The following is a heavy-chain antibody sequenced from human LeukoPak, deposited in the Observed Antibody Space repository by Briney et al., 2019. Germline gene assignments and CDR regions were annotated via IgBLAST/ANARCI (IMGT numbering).Heavy chain of an antibody. CDR2: IKRDGSET. Sequence: PGGSLRLSCAASGFSVNDYWMSWVRRAPGKGLEWVASIKRDGSETLYVDSVKGRFTISRDSANNSLYLQMNSLRVEDTALYYCARDVDYFDIWGQGSPVTVSS. J-gene: IGHJ4*02. V-gene: IGHV3-7*01. CDR3: ARDVDYFDI. CDR1: GFSVNDYW.